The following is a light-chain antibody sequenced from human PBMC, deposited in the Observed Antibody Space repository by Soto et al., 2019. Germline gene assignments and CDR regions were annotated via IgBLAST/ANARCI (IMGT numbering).Light chain of an antibody. CDR3: SSYAGSSNFV. V-gene: IGLV2-8*01. Sequence: QSALTQPPSASGSPGQSVTISCTGTSSDVGGYKYVSWYQQHPGKAPKLIIYEASKRPSGVPDRFSGSKSGNTASLTVSGLQAEDEADYYCSSYAGSSNFVFGGGTQLTVL. CDR2: EAS. CDR1: SSDVGGYKY. J-gene: IGLJ2*01.